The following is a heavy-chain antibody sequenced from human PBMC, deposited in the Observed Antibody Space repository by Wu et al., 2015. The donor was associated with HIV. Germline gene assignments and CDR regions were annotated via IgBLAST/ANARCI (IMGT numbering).Heavy chain of an antibody. CDR2: IRPDSGAT. Sequence: QVQLVQSGAEVTKPGASVRVSCQTSGYSFTAHYIHWVRQAPGQGLEWMGWIRPDSGATNYAEKFEDRVTMTRDASISTAYMQLNRLRSDDTAVYYCARVATVSSWLVRGNFYYYSMDVWGKGTTVTVSS. D-gene: IGHD6-19*01. J-gene: IGHJ6*03. CDR3: ARVATVSSWLVRGNFYYYSMDV. V-gene: IGHV1-2*02. CDR1: GYSFTAHY.